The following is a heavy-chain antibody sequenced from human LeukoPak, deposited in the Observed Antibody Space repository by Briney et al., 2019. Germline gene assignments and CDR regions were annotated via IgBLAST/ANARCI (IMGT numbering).Heavy chain of an antibody. Sequence: GGSLRLSCAASGFTFSGYGMHWVRQAPGKGLEWVSFIRYDGSDKYYADSVKGRFTISRDNSKNTLYLQMNSLRAEDTAVYYCAKVPHAREPYFDYWGQGTLVTVSS. D-gene: IGHD1-14*01. J-gene: IGHJ4*02. CDR3: AKVPHAREPYFDY. CDR2: IRYDGSDK. CDR1: GFTFSGYG. V-gene: IGHV3-30*02.